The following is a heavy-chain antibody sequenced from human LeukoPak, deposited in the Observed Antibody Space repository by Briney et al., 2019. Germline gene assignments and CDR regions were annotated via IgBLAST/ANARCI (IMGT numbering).Heavy chain of an antibody. Sequence: GGSLRLSCAASGFTFNDHGMSWVRQAPGKGLEWVSGINWNGGSTGYADSVKGRFTISRDNAKNSLYLQMNSLRAEDTALYHCARFSAVAGTDYWGQGTQVTVSS. CDR3: ARFSAVAGTDY. CDR2: INWNGGST. CDR1: GFTFNDHG. V-gene: IGHV3-20*01. J-gene: IGHJ4*02. D-gene: IGHD6-19*01.